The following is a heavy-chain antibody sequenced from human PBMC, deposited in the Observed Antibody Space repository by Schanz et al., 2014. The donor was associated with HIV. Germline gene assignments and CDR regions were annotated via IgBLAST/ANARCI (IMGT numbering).Heavy chain of an antibody. CDR2: VYSGGST. V-gene: IGHV3-53*02. D-gene: IGHD4-17*01. CDR3: AKGYGDYYWYFDL. CDR1: GFTVSSDY. J-gene: IGHJ2*01. Sequence: EVQLVETGGGLIQPGGSLRLSCVASGFTVSSDYMSWVRQAPGKGLEWVSTVYSGGSTHFADSVKCRFTISRDNSKKTLYLQMNSLRAEDTAVYYCAKGYGDYYWYFDLWGRGTLVTVSS.